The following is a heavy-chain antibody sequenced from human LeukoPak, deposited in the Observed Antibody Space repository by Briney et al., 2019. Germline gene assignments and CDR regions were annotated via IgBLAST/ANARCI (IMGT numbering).Heavy chain of an antibody. D-gene: IGHD3-10*01. CDR2: IYYSGST. J-gene: IGHJ4*02. Sequence: SETLSLTCTVSGGSISSSSSYWGWIRQPPGKGLEWIGSIYYSGSTYYNPSLKSRVTISVDTSKNQFSLKLSSVTAADTAVYYCARHKFPAYYYGSGSYPPDYWGQGTLVTVSP. CDR3: ARHKFPAYYYGSGSYPPDY. V-gene: IGHV4-39*01. CDR1: GGSISSSSSY.